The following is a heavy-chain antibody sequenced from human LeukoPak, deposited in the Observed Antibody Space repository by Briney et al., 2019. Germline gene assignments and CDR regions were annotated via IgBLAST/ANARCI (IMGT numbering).Heavy chain of an antibody. V-gene: IGHV3-48*02. D-gene: IGHD4-23*01. CDR2: ISSSSTI. CDR3: ARDGGGNPNPPYYYYGMDV. CDR1: GFTFSSYN. J-gene: IGHJ6*02. Sequence: GGSLRLSCAASGFTFSSYNMNWVRQAPGKGLEWVSYISSSSTIYYADSVKGRFTTSRDNAKNSLYLQMNSLRDEDTAVYYCARDGGGNPNPPYYYYGMDVWGQGTTVTVSS.